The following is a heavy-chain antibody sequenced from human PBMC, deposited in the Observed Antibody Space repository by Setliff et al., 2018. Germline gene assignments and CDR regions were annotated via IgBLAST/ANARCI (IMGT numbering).Heavy chain of an antibody. CDR1: GFVFGTYG. CDR3: AKVKKPLIRGSGFDY. J-gene: IGHJ4*02. V-gene: IGHV3-30*02. D-gene: IGHD3-10*01. CDR2: VRFDGTYK. Sequence: GSLRLSCAASGFVFGTYGMHWVRQAPGKGLDWVASVRFDGTYKVYGDSVKGRFTISRDNSENTLFLQMTSLRPEDTGVYYCAKVKKPLIRGSGFDYWGRGTLVTVS.